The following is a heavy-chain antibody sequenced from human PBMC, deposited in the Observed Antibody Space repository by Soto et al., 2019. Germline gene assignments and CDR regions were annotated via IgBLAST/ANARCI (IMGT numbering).Heavy chain of an antibody. CDR3: ARRIAVADSAGYYLDY. D-gene: IGHD6-19*01. V-gene: IGHV5-51*01. CDR1: GYSFTSYW. CDR2: IYPGDSDT. J-gene: IGHJ4*02. Sequence: GESLKISCKGSGYSFTSYWIGWVRQMPGKGLEWMGIIYPGDSDTRYSPSFQGQVTISADKSISTAYLQWSSLKASDSAIYYCARRIAVADSAGYYLDYWGQGALVTVSS.